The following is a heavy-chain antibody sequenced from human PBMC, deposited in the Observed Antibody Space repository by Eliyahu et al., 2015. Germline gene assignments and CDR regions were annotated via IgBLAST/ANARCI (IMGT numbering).Heavy chain of an antibody. CDR1: GYPFTGYS. Sequence: QVQLVQSGAEVKKPGASVKVSCQASGYPFTGYSIPWXRXTPGQGLEWMGWINPNSGGTNYAQNFQGRVTLTRDTSINTLYMELSSLNSDDTAVYYCARARMTTVTTPGAYWGQGTPVTVSS. J-gene: IGHJ4*02. CDR2: INPNSGGT. CDR3: ARARMTTVTTPGAY. D-gene: IGHD4-17*01. V-gene: IGHV1-2*02.